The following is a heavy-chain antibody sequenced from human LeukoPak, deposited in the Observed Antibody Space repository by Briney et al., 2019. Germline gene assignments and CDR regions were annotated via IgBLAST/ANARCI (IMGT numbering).Heavy chain of an antibody. J-gene: IGHJ4*02. D-gene: IGHD3-22*01. CDR1: GFTVSSNY. CDR3: ARDWAYYYDSSGYLI. V-gene: IGHV3-66*01. CDR2: IYSGGST. Sequence: GGSLRLSCAASGFTVSSNYMSWVRQAPGKGLEWVSVIYSGGSTYYADSVKGRFTISRDNSKNTLYLQMNSLRAEDTAVYYCARDWAYYYDSSGYLIWGQGTLVTVSS.